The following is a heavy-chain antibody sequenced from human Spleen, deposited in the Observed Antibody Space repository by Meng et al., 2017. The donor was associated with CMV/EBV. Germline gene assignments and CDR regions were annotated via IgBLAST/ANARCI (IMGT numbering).Heavy chain of an antibody. V-gene: IGHV4-34*01. CDR2: INHSGST. J-gene: IGHJ5*02. CDR1: GWAVSGYY. Sequence: EHLQQGAAILWQPSATLPLSCAFGGWAVSGYYWSWIRQPPGKGLEWIGEINHSGSTNYNPSLKSRVTISVDTSKNQFSLKLSSVTAADTAVYYCARRYGASAYNWFDPWGQGTLVTVSS. D-gene: IGHD4-17*01. CDR3: ARRYGASAYNWFDP.